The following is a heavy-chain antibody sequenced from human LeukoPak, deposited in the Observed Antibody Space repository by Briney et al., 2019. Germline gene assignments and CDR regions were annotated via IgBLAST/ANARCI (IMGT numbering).Heavy chain of an antibody. J-gene: IGHJ4*02. CDR3: ARYPDSGSGWPGWDY. CDR2: IYHSGST. CDR1: GYPISSGYY. D-gene: IGHD6-19*01. Sequence: SETLSLTCAVSGYPISSGYYWGWIRQPPGKGLEWIGSIYHSGSTYYNPSLKSRVTISVDTSKNQFSLKLSSVTAADTAVYYCARYPDSGSGWPGWDYWGQGTLVTVSS. V-gene: IGHV4-38-2*01.